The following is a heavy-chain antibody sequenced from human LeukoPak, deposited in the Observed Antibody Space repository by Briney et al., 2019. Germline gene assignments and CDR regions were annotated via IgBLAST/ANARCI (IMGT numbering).Heavy chain of an antibody. CDR3: ARSSDIVVVVAATPFDY. V-gene: IGHV1-69*05. J-gene: IGHJ4*02. CDR1: GGTFSSYA. D-gene: IGHD2-15*01. Sequence: SVKVSCKASGGTFSSYAISWVRQAPGQGLEWIGRIVPIFGTANYAQKFQGRVTITTDESTSTAYMELSSLRSEDAAVYYCARSSDIVVVVAATPFDYWGQGTLVTVSS. CDR2: IVPIFGTA.